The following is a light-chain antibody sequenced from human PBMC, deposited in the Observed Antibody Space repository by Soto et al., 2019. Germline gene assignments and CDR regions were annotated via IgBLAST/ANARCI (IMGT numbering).Light chain of an antibody. CDR2: GAS. J-gene: IGKJ4*01. CDR1: QSVTNSY. CDR3: QQYSNWPLT. V-gene: IGKV3-15*01. Sequence: EIVMTQSPVTLSVSPGERATLSCRASQSVTNSYLAWYQQKPGQAPRLLIFGASTRAAGIPARFSGSGSGTEFTLTISSLQSEDFPVYYCQQYSNWPLTFGGGTKVDIK.